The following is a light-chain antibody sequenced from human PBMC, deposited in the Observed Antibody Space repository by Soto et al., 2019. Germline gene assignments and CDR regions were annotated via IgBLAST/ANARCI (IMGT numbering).Light chain of an antibody. Sequence: EIVLTQSPATLSLSPGERATLSCRTSQSVSSYFAWYQQKPGRAPRLLIYDASNRAPGIPARFIGSGSATDFTLTISSLEPEDFAVYYCQQRSNWPITFGQGTRLEIK. J-gene: IGKJ5*01. V-gene: IGKV3-11*01. CDR3: QQRSNWPIT. CDR1: QSVSSY. CDR2: DAS.